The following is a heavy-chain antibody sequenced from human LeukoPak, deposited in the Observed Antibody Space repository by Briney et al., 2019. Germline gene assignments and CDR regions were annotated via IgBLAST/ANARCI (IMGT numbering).Heavy chain of an antibody. V-gene: IGHV4-34*01. Sequence: PSETLSLTCAVYAYPLTNHYWIWIRQPPGKGLEWIGEINHSGGTNYNPSLKSRATISVDTSKNQFFLKLTSVTAADTAVYYCARGPAAIHPWGQGTLVTVSS. J-gene: IGHJ5*02. CDR3: ARGPAAIHP. CDR2: INHSGGT. D-gene: IGHD2-2*01. CDR1: AYPLTNHY.